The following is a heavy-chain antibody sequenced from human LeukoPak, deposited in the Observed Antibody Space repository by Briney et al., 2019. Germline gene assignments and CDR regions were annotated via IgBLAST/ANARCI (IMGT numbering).Heavy chain of an antibody. CDR3: ARDRGIFGVYGGDGR. CDR1: GFIFSNFA. Sequence: GGSLRLSCAASGFIFSNFAMTWVRQVPGKGLESVSTITSSSEGTYYADSVKGRFTVSRDNAKNSLYLQMNSLRAEDTAVYYCARDRGIFGVYGGDGRWGQGTLVTVSS. J-gene: IGHJ4*02. CDR2: ITSSSEGT. V-gene: IGHV3-21*01. D-gene: IGHD3-3*01.